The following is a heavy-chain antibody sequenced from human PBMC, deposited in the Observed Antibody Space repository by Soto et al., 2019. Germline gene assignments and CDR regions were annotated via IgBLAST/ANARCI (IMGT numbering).Heavy chain of an antibody. CDR2: ISGSGDNT. V-gene: IGHV3-23*01. CDR1: GFTFSSYA. J-gene: IGHJ6*03. Sequence: EVQLLESGGGLVQPGGSLRLSCAASGFTFSSYALNWVRQAPGKGLEWVSVISGSGDNTYYADSVKGRFTISRDNSKNKLYLQMNSLRAEDTAAYYCAKDLGTDDFWSAYYTYYYMDVWGKGTTVTVSS. D-gene: IGHD3-3*01. CDR3: AKDLGTDDFWSAYYTYYYMDV.